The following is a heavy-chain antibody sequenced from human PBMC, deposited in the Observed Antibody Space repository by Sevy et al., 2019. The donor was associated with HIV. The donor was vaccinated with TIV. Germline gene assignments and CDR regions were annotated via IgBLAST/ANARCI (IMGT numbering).Heavy chain of an antibody. V-gene: IGHV1-18*01. D-gene: IGHD3-3*01. Sequence: ASVKVSCKASGYTLTSYGISWVRQAPGQGLEWMGWISAYNGNTNYAQKLQGRVTMTTDTSTSTAYMELRSLRSDDTAVYYCARVVVTIFGVVIPTEFDYWGQGTLVTVSS. CDR3: ARVVVTIFGVVIPTEFDY. CDR2: ISAYNGNT. CDR1: GYTLTSYG. J-gene: IGHJ4*02.